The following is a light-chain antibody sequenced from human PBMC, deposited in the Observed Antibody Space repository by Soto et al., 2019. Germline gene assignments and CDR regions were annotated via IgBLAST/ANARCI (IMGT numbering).Light chain of an antibody. J-gene: IGKJ4*01. CDR3: QQANSFPLT. Sequence: DIQMTQSPSSVSASVGDRVTITCRASPGISSCLAWYQQKPGKALKLLIYAASSLQSGVPSRFSGSGSGTDVALTSSSRQPEDVATYDCQQANSFPLTVGGGSKVEIK. CDR2: AAS. V-gene: IGKV1-12*01. CDR1: PGISSC.